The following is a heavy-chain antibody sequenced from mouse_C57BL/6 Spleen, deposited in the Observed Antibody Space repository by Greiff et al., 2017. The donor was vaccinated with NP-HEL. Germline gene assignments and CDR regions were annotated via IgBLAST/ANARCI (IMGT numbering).Heavy chain of an antibody. Sequence: VKLVESGPELVKPGASVKISCKASGYAFSSSWMNWVKQRPGKGLEWIGRIYPGDGDTNYNGKFKGKATLTADKSSSTAYMQLSSLTSEDSAVYFCARSDYYGSHYYAMDYWGQGTSVTVSS. V-gene: IGHV1-82*01. J-gene: IGHJ4*01. CDR1: GYAFSSSW. D-gene: IGHD1-1*01. CDR2: IYPGDGDT. CDR3: ARSDYYGSHYYAMDY.